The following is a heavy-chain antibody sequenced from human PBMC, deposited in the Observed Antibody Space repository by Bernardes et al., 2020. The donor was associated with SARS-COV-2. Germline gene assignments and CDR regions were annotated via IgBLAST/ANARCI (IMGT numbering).Heavy chain of an antibody. CDR3: ARDSFIVGARGPFDY. CDR1: GFTFSSYG. Sequence: GGSLRLSCAASGFTFSSYGMHWVRQAPGKGLEWVAVIWYDGSNKYYADSVKGRFTISRDNSKNTLYLQMNSLRAEDTAVYYCARDSFIVGARGPFDYWGQGTLVTVSS. D-gene: IGHD1-26*01. CDR2: IWYDGSNK. J-gene: IGHJ4*02. V-gene: IGHV3-33*01.